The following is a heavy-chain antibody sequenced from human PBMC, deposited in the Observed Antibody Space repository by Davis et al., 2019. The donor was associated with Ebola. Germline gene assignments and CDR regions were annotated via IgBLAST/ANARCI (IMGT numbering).Heavy chain of an antibody. J-gene: IGHJ4*02. CDR3: AKDWDDRGVIIGGYYFDY. CDR2: ISSSGSTI. Sequence: PGGSLRLSCAASGFTFSDYYMSWIRQAPGKGLEWVSYISSSGSTIYYADSVKGRFTISRDNAKNSLYLQMNSLRAEDTAVYYCAKDWDDRGVIIGGYYFDYWGQGTLVTVSS. D-gene: IGHD3-10*01. V-gene: IGHV3-11*04. CDR1: GFTFSDYY.